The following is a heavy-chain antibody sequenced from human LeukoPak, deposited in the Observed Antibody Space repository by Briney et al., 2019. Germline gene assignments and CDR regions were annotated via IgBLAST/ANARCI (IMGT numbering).Heavy chain of an antibody. D-gene: IGHD3-22*01. CDR2: IYTSGST. CDR1: GGSISSYY. CDR3: ARLLSGYNNYYYYYYMDV. Sequence: SETLSLTCTVSGGSISSYYWSWIRQPAGKGLEWIGRIYTSGSTNYNPSLKSRVTMSVDTSKNQFSLKLSSVTAADTAVYYCARLLSGYNNYYYYYYMDVWGKGTTVTVFS. J-gene: IGHJ6*03. V-gene: IGHV4-4*07.